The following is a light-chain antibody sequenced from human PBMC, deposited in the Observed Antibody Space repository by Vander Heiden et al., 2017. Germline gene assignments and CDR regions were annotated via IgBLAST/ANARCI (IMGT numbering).Light chain of an antibody. CDR1: QSPVLSDGNTY. V-gene: IGKV2-30*02. J-gene: IGKJ2*01. CDR3: MQASHWPYT. Sequence: DVVMTQSPLSLPVTLGQAASISCRSRQSPVLSDGNTYLNWFHHRPGQSPRRLIYKVSNRGSGVPDRFSASESGTDFTLKISRVEAEDVGVYYCMQASHWPYTFGQWTKLEIK. CDR2: KVS.